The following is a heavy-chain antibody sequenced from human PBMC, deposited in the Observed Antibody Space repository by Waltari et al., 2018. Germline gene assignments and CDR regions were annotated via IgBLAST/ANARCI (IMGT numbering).Heavy chain of an antibody. J-gene: IGHJ5*02. CDR1: GYSFTSYW. Sequence: EVQLVQSGAEVKKPGESLKISCKGSGYSFTSYWIGWVRQMPGKGLEWMGNIYPRDSDTRYSPSFQGHVTISADKSISTAYRQWSSLKASDTAMYYCARRPTFTGGWFDPWGQGTLVTVSS. V-gene: IGHV5-51*01. D-gene: IGHD1-26*01. CDR3: ARRPTFTGGWFDP. CDR2: IYPRDSDT.